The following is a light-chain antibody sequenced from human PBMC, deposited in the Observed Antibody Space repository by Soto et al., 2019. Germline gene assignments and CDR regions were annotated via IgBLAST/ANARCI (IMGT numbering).Light chain of an antibody. CDR3: QQYGTAPRT. Sequence: ETVLTQSPATLSLSPGERATLSCRASESVWSSLAWYQQRPGQAPRLLIYHASKRATGIPARFSGSGSGTDFTLTISRLEPEDFAVYYCQQYGTAPRTFGQGTKVDIK. CDR1: ESVWSS. J-gene: IGKJ1*01. V-gene: IGKV3-11*01. CDR2: HAS.